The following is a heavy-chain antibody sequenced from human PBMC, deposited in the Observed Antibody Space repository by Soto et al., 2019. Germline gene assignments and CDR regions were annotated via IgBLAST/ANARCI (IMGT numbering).Heavy chain of an antibody. CDR1: GFTFDDYT. CDR3: AKGRTGSVAIPGASVQIYYSHLDV. Sequence: EVQLVESGGGLVQPGRSLRLSCVASGFTFDDYTLYWVRQAPGKGREWVAGISWNRDSLGYAVSVKGRLTISRDNGKNALYLQMTSMRASVMALSSCAKGRTGSVAIPGASVQIYYSHLDVW. V-gene: IGHV3-9*03. J-gene: IGHJ6*03. CDR2: ISWNRDSL. D-gene: IGHD6-6*01.